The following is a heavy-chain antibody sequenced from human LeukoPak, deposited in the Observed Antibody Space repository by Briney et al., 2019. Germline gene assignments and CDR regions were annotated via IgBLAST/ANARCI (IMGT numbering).Heavy chain of an antibody. Sequence: GGSLRLSCAASGFTFSSYSMNWVRQAPGKGLEWVSSISSSSSYIYYADSVKGRFTISRDNAKNSLYLQMNSLRAEDTAVYYCAKGNHYYGSGRESWFDPWGQGTLVTVSS. CDR2: ISSSSSYI. V-gene: IGHV3-21*01. CDR1: GFTFSSYS. J-gene: IGHJ5*02. CDR3: AKGNHYYGSGRESWFDP. D-gene: IGHD3-10*01.